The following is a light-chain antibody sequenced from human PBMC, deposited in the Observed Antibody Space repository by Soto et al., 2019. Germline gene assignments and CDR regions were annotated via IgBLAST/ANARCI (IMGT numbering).Light chain of an antibody. V-gene: IGLV2-14*01. CDR2: EVT. Sequence: QSALPQPASLSGSTGQSITISCTGTSGDIGSYNRVSWYQQHPGKAPKLIIYEVTDRPSGVSNRFSGSKSGNTAYLTISGFQAEDEAEDCLRSSTTSNTMDCVFGTETKRNV. CDR1: SGDIGSYNR. CDR3: RSSTTSNTMDCV. J-gene: IGLJ1*01.